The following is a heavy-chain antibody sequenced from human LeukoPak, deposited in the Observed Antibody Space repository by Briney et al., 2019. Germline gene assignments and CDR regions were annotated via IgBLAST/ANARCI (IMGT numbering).Heavy chain of an antibody. CDR3: ASGATYSGSYYNY. D-gene: IGHD1-26*01. J-gene: IGHJ4*02. V-gene: IGHV4-34*01. Sequence: PSETLSLTCAVYGVSFSAYYWSWIRLPPGKGLEWIGEINHSGSTNYNPSLKSRVTISVDTSKNQFSLNLSSVTAADTAVYYCASGATYSGSYYNYWGQGTLVTVSS. CDR1: GVSFSAYY. CDR2: INHSGST.